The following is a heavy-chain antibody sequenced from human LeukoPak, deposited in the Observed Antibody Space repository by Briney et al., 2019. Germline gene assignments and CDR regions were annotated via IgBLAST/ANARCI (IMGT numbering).Heavy chain of an antibody. V-gene: IGHV3-64*04. D-gene: IGHD2-21*02. CDR3: AKDEYCGGDCYIQH. Sequence: GGSLRLSCSASGFAFSSYAMYWVRQAPGKGLEYVSAISRDGGTQYPADSVKGRITISRDNSKNTLYLQMNSLRAEDTAVYYCAKDEYCGGDCYIQHWGQGTLVTVSS. CDR2: ISRDGGTQ. CDR1: GFAFSSYA. J-gene: IGHJ1*01.